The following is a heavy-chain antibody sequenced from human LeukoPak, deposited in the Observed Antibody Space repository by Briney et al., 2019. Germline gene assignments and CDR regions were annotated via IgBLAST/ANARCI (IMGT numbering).Heavy chain of an antibody. Sequence: SETLSLTCAVYGGSFSGYYWSWIRQPPGKGLEWIGEINHSGSTNYNPSLKSRVTISVDTSKNQFSLKLSSVTAADTAVYYCARGVFVVPAALDVWGKGTTVTVSS. CDR3: ARGVFVVPAALDV. J-gene: IGHJ6*04. D-gene: IGHD2-2*01. CDR1: GGSFSGYY. V-gene: IGHV4-34*01. CDR2: INHSGST.